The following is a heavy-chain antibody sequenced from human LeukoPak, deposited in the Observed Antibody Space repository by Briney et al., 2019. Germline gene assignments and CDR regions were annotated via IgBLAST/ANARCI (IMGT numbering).Heavy chain of an antibody. D-gene: IGHD6-19*01. CDR2: ISSSGSTI. CDR1: GFTFSDYY. Sequence: PGGSLRLSCAASGFTFSDYYMSWVRQAPGKGLEWVSYISSSGSTIYYADSVKGRFTISRDNAKNSLYLQMNSLRAEDTAVYYCAREGAVAGNWYFDLWGRGTLVTVSS. CDR3: AREGAVAGNWYFDL. V-gene: IGHV3-11*01. J-gene: IGHJ2*01.